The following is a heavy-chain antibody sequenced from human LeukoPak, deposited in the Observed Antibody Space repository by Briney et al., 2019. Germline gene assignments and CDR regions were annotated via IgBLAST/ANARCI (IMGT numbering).Heavy chain of an antibody. Sequence: GRSLGLSCAVSGFAFSSYGMHWVRQAPGKGLEWVAIIWYDGSDKYYGDSVKGRFTISRDNSKNTLYLQMNSLRAEDTAVYYCTILAVASDFDYWGQGTLVTVSS. CDR2: IWYDGSDK. V-gene: IGHV3-33*01. CDR3: TILAVASDFDY. D-gene: IGHD6-19*01. CDR1: GFAFSSYG. J-gene: IGHJ4*02.